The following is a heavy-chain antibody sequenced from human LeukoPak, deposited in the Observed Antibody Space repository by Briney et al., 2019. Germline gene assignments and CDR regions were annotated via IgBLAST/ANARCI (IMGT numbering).Heavy chain of an antibody. D-gene: IGHD3-22*01. CDR3: ARGGYYYDSSTGDFDY. V-gene: IGHV3-21*01. CDR1: GFTFSSYS. Sequence: GGSLRLSCAASGFTFSSYSMNWVRQAPGKGLAWVSSISSSSSYIYYADSVKGRFTISRDNAKNSLYLQMNSLRAEDTAVYYCARGGYYYDSSTGDFDYWGQGTLVTVSS. J-gene: IGHJ4*02. CDR2: ISSSSSYI.